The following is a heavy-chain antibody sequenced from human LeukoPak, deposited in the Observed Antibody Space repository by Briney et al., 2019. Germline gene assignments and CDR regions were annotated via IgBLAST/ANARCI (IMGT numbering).Heavy chain of an antibody. V-gene: IGHV1-8*03. CDR3: ARADYSNTYYYMDV. CDR2: MNPNSGNT. J-gene: IGHJ6*03. CDR1: GYTFTSYD. D-gene: IGHD4-11*01. Sequence: ASVKVSCKASGYTFTSYDINWVRQATGQGLEWMGWMNPNSGNTGYAQKLQGRVTITRNTSITTAYMELNSLRSEDTAVYYCARADYSNTYYYMDVWGKGTTVTVSS.